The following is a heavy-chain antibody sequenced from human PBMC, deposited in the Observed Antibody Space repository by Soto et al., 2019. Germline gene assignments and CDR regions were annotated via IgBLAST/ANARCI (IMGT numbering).Heavy chain of an antibody. D-gene: IGHD3-10*01. CDR2: MNPGSGDT. V-gene: IGHV1-8*01. J-gene: IGHJ5*02. CDR3: ARMASFGSLNWFDP. CDR1: GYTFTNND. Sequence: ASVKVSCKASGYTFTNNDVTWVRQATGQGLEWMGRMNPGSGDTGYAQKFQGRVTMTRNISIATAYMELSSLRSEDTATYYCARMASFGSLNWFDPWGQGTLVTVSS.